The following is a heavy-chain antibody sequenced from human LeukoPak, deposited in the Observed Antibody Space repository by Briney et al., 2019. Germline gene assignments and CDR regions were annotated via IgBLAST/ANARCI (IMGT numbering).Heavy chain of an antibody. D-gene: IGHD5-18*01. Sequence: ASVKVSCKASGYTFTSYGISWVRQAPGQGLEWMGWINPNSGGTNYAQKFQGRVTMTRDTSISTAYMELSRLRSDDTAVYYCARALPGYSYGFDYWGQGTLVTVSS. V-gene: IGHV1-2*02. CDR2: INPNSGGT. CDR1: GYTFTSYG. J-gene: IGHJ4*02. CDR3: ARALPGYSYGFDY.